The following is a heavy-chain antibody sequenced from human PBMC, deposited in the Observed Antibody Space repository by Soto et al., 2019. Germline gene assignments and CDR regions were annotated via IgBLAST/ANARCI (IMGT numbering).Heavy chain of an antibody. Sequence: PSETLSLTCTVSGGSISSYYWSGIRQPPGKGLEWIGYIYYSGSTNYNPSLKSRVTISVDTSKNQFSLKLSSVTAADTAVYYCARLIVVVVAANKLHWFDPWGQGTLVTVSP. V-gene: IGHV4-59*01. CDR3: ARLIVVVVAANKLHWFDP. J-gene: IGHJ5*02. D-gene: IGHD2-15*01. CDR1: GGSISSYY. CDR2: IYYSGST.